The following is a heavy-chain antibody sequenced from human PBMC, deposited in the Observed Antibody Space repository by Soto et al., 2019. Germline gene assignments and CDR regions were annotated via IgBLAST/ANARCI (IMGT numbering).Heavy chain of an antibody. Sequence: SETLSLTCTVSGGSISSYYWSWIRQPPGKGLEWIGYIYYSGSSNYNPVLKSRVTISIDTSKNQFSLKLSSVTAADTAVYYCARDSYYDSSGYFSPFDFWGQGTLVTVSS. V-gene: IGHV4-59*01. J-gene: IGHJ4*02. D-gene: IGHD3-22*01. CDR3: ARDSYYDSSGYFSPFDF. CDR2: IYYSGSS. CDR1: GGSISSYY.